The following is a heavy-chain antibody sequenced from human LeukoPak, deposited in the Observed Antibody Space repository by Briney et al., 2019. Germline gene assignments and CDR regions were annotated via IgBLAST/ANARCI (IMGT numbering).Heavy chain of an antibody. CDR1: GGSISSSSYF. CDR3: ARHTSSSMDY. D-gene: IGHD6-6*01. V-gene: IGHV4-39*01. Sequence: SETLSLTCSVSGGSISSSSYFWGWIRQPPGKGLEWIGSIYYTGSTYYNPSLKSRVTISVDTSKNQFSLNLSSVTAAGTAVYYCARHTSSSMDYWGQGTLVTVSS. CDR2: IYYTGST. J-gene: IGHJ4*02.